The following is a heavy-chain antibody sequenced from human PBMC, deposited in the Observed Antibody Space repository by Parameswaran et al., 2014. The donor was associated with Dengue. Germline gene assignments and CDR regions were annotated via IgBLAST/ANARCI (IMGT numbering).Heavy chain of an antibody. Sequence: WVRQAPGQGLEWMGGIIPIFGTANYAQKFQGRVTITADESTSTAYMELSSLRSEDTAVYYCARAEGVHYYYYGMDVWGQGTTVTVSS. V-gene: IGHV1-69*01. CDR2: IIPIFGTA. J-gene: IGHJ6*02. D-gene: IGHD3-16*01. CDR3: ARAEGVHYYYYGMDV.